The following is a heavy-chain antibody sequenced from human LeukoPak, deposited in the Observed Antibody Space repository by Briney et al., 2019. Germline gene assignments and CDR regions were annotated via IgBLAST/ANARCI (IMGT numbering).Heavy chain of an antibody. CDR1: GFTFSDYY. J-gene: IGHJ4*02. Sequence: PGGSLRLSCAASGFTFSDYYMSWIRQAPGKGLEWISYISGSGTTIYYADSVKGRFTISRDNAKNSLYLQLNSLRAEDMAVYYCARPGWVLVTATFLDYWGQGTLVTVSS. D-gene: IGHD2-15*01. CDR3: ARPGWVLVTATFLDY. V-gene: IGHV3-11*01. CDR2: ISGSGTTI.